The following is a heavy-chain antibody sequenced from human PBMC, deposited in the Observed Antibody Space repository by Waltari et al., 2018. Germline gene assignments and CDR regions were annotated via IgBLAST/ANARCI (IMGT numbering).Heavy chain of an antibody. Sequence: QVQLVQSGAEVKKPGASVKVSCKASGDTFTGYYIHWVRQAPGQGLEWMGWINPNSGGKNYAQKFQGRVTMTRDTSISTAYMELSRLRSDDTAVYYCAREVVPAAIGQYDDSNYYDYWGQGTLVTVSS. CDR2: INPNSGGK. CDR3: AREVVPAAIGQYDDSNYYDY. J-gene: IGHJ4*02. D-gene: IGHD2-2*01. CDR1: GDTFTGYY. V-gene: IGHV1-2*02.